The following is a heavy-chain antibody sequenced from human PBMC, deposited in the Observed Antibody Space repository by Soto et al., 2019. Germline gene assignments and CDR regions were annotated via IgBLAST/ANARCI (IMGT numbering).Heavy chain of an antibody. CDR2: IYYSGST. CDR3: ARLWGLTETHGY. Sequence: SETLSLTCTVSVGSISSSSYYWFWIRHPPGKGLEWIGSIYYSGSTYYNPSLKSRVTISVDTSKNQFSLKLSSVTAADTAVYYCARLWGLTETHGYWGQGTLVTVSS. V-gene: IGHV4-39*01. J-gene: IGHJ4*02. CDR1: VGSISSSSYY. D-gene: IGHD3-16*01.